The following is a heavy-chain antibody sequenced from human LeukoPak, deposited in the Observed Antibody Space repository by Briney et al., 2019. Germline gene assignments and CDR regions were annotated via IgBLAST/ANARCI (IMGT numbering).Heavy chain of an antibody. Sequence: GRSLRLSCAASGFTFSSYAMHWVRQAPGKGLEWVAVISYDGSNKYYADSVKGRFTISRDNSKNTLYLQMNSLRAEDTAVYYCARDRGDGGWTDYYGMDVWGQGTTVTVSS. J-gene: IGHJ6*02. CDR3: ARDRGDGGWTDYYGMDV. CDR2: ISYDGSNK. CDR1: GFTFSSYA. D-gene: IGHD6-19*01. V-gene: IGHV3-30-3*01.